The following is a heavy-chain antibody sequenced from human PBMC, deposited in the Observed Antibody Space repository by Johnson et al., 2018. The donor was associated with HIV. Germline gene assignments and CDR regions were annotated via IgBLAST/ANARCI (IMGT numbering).Heavy chain of an antibody. V-gene: IGHV3-15*01. D-gene: IGHD3-3*01. CDR1: GFTFSSYE. CDR3: AAYYDFWSGSYTSGFDI. Sequence: VQLVESGGGLVQPGGSLRLSCAASGFTFSSYEMNWVRQAPGKGLEWVGRIKSKSYGGTIDYAAPVKGRFTISRDDSKNTLYLQMNSLRPEDTAMYYCAAYYDFWSGSYTSGFDIWGQGTMVTVSS. CDR2: IKSKSYGGTI. J-gene: IGHJ3*02.